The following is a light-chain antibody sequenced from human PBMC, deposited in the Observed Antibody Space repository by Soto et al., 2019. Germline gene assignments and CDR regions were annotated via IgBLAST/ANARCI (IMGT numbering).Light chain of an antibody. CDR1: QSVSSN. CDR3: QQYNNWPQRT. V-gene: IGKV3-15*01. CDR2: GAS. J-gene: IGKJ1*01. Sequence: IVMTQSPATLSVSPGERATLSCRASQSVSSNLAWYQQKPGQAPRLLIYGASTRATGITARFSGSRSGTDFTLTISSLQSEDFAVYYCQQYNNWPQRTFGQGTKVEIK.